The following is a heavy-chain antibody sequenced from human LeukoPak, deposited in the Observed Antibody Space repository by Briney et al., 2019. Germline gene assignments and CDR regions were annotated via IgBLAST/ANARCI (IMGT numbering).Heavy chain of an antibody. CDR2: IYSSGSSGST. V-gene: IGHV4-4*07. CDR3: ARGVYIAAAQYAY. Sequence: SETLSLTCTVSGGPISSYYWSWIRQPAGKGLEWIGRIYSSGSSGSTNYNPSLKSRVTMSVDTSKNQFSLKLSSVTAADTAVYYCARGVYIAAAQYAYWGQGTLVTVSS. CDR1: GGPISSYY. D-gene: IGHD6-13*01. J-gene: IGHJ4*02.